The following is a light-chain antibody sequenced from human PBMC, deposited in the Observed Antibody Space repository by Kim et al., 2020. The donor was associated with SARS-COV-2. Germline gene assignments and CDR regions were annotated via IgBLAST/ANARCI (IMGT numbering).Light chain of an antibody. CDR1: QSVRSS. J-gene: IGKJ1*01. V-gene: IGKV3-11*01. Sequence: LSSGERATLSCRASQSVRSSLAWFQQKPGQSPRLLIYDASKRATGIPATFSGSGSGTDFTLTISSLEPEDFAGYYCHQRSSWPRTFGQGTKGDIK. CDR3: HQRSSWPRT. CDR2: DAS.